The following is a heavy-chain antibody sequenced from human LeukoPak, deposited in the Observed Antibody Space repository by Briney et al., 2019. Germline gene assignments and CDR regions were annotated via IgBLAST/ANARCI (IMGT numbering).Heavy chain of an antibody. Sequence: GRSLRLSCAASGFTFSSYGMHWVRQAPGKGLEWVAVIWYDGSNKYYADSVKGRFTISRDNSKNTLYLQMNSLRAEDTTVYYCARDRDNYYDSSGYYGVFDYWGQGTLVTVSS. CDR2: IWYDGSNK. V-gene: IGHV3-33*01. J-gene: IGHJ4*02. CDR1: GFTFSSYG. CDR3: ARDRDNYYDSSGYYGVFDY. D-gene: IGHD3-22*01.